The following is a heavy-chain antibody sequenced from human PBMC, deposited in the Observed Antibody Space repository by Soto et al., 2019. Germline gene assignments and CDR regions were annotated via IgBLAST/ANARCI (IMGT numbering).Heavy chain of an antibody. CDR1: GGSISSSNW. Sequence: SETLSLTCAVSGGSISSSNWWSWVRQPPGKGLEWIGEIYHSGSTNYNPSLKSRVTISVDKSKNQFSLKLSSVTAADTAVYYCARGGGHCTNGVCHYYYYGMDVWGQGTTVTVSS. V-gene: IGHV4-4*02. CDR3: ARGGGHCTNGVCHYYYYGMDV. D-gene: IGHD2-8*01. J-gene: IGHJ6*02. CDR2: IYHSGST.